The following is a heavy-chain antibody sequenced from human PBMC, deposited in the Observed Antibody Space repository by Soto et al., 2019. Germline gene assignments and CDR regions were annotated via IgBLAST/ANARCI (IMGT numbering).Heavy chain of an antibody. D-gene: IGHD2-2*01. J-gene: IGHJ6*02. CDR2: IIPIFGTA. Sequence: GASVKVSCKASGGTFSSYAISWVRQAPGQGLEWMGGIIPIFGTANYAQKFQGRVTITADESTSTAYMELSSLRSEDTAVYYCARDSKLGYCSSTSCYPNYYYYYGMDVWGQGTTVTVSS. CDR1: GGTFSSYA. CDR3: ARDSKLGYCSSTSCYPNYYYYYGMDV. V-gene: IGHV1-69*13.